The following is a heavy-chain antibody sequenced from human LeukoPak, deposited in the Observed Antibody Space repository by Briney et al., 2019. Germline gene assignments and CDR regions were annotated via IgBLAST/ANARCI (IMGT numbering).Heavy chain of an antibody. CDR1: GFRFDNYG. CDR2: IDWNGDTT. D-gene: IGHD1-26*01. CDR3: AREEMLGTTLDYYYYYMDI. V-gene: IGHV3-20*04. J-gene: IGHJ6*03. Sequence: GGSLRLSCAGSGFRFDNYGMTWVRQSPGKGLEWVSAIDWNGDTTHYSDSVKGRFTISRDNAKNSLYLQMDSLRAEDTAIYFCAREEMLGTTLDYYYYYMDIWGKGTTVTVSS.